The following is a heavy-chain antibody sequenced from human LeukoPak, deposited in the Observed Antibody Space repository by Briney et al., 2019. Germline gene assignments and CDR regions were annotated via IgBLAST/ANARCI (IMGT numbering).Heavy chain of an antibody. Sequence: SVKVSCKASGGTFSSYAISWVRQAPGQGLEWMGGIIPIFGTANYAQKFQGRVTITADESTSTAYMELSSLRSEDTAVYYCARANIVVVTALNYFDYWGQGTLVTVSS. CDR1: GGTFSSYA. V-gene: IGHV1-69*13. CDR2: IIPIFGTA. J-gene: IGHJ4*02. D-gene: IGHD2-21*02. CDR3: ARANIVVVTALNYFDY.